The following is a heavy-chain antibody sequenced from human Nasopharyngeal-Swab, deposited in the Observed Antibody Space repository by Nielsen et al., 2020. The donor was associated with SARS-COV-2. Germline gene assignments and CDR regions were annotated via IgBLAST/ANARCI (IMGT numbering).Heavy chain of an antibody. CDR3: ARHYDYVWGSYRPFDY. V-gene: IGHV3-7*01. CDR1: GFTFSSYW. J-gene: IGHJ4*02. D-gene: IGHD3-16*02. CDR2: IKQDGSEK. Sequence: GESLKISCAASGFTFSSYWMSWVRQAPGKGLEWVANIKQDGSEKYYVDSVKGRFTISRGNAKNSLYLQMNSLRAEDTAVYYCARHYDYVWGSYRPFDYWDQGTLVTVSS.